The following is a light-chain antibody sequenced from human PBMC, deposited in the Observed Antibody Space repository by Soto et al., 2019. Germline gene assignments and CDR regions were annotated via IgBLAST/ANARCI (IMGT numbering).Light chain of an antibody. CDR2: GAS. CDR1: QTVSSSY. Sequence: VLKHSAAALSVSPGERVTRSCRASQTVSSSYLAWYQQKPGQAPRLLIYGASTRAAGIPDRFSGSGSGTDFTLTISRLEPEDFAVYYCQQYGRSPPVKFGQGTKVDI. CDR3: QQYGRSPPVK. J-gene: IGKJ1*01. V-gene: IGKV3-20*01.